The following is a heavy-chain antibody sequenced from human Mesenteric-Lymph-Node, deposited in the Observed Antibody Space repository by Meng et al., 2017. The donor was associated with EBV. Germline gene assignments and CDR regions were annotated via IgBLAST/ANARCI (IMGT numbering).Heavy chain of an antibody. CDR2: MNHDGRA. D-gene: IGHD2-15*01. CDR3: ARLVVDPIDNWFDP. Sequence: QGLVPGVVKSLESLSLIFTVSVESFIDHYWSWIRQPPGTGQQWIGEMNHDGRANSNPTLKSRVTMSVDTSKNQISLKLSSVTAADTAIYYCARLVVDPIDNWFDPWGQGTLVTVSS. V-gene: IGHV4-34*01. CDR1: VESFIDHY. J-gene: IGHJ5*02.